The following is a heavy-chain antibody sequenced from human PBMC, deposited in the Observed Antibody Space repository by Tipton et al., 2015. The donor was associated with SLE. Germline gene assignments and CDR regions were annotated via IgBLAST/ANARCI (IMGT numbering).Heavy chain of an antibody. CDR2: VNSDESIP. CDR1: GFNFSSYW. D-gene: IGHD1-26*01. J-gene: IGHJ4*02. CDR3: AKGASGSYYFDY. Sequence: SLRLSCAASGFNFSSYWMHWVRQAPGKGLVWVSRVNSDESIPTYADSVKGRFTISRDNSKNTLYLQMNSLRDDDTTVYYCAKGASGSYYFDYWGQGTLVTVSS. V-gene: IGHV3-74*01.